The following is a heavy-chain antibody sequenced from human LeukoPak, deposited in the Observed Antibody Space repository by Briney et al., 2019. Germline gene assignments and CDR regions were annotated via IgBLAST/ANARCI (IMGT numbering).Heavy chain of an antibody. D-gene: IGHD3-22*01. J-gene: IGHJ4*02. CDR2: IRSKAYGGTT. CDR1: GFTFGDYA. CDR3: TRVFPMIVVVAPRY. V-gene: IGHV3-49*03. Sequence: GGSLRLSCTASGFTFGDYAMSWLRQAPGKGLEWVGFIRSKAYGGTTEYAASVKGRFTISRDDSKSIAYLQMNSLKTEDTAVYYCTRVFPMIVVVAPRYWGQGTLVTVSS.